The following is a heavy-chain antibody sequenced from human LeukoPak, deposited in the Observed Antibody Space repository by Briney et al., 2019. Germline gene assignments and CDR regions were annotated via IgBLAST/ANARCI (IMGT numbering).Heavy chain of an antibody. Sequence: GGSLRLSCAASGFTFSSYSMNWVRQAPGKGLEWISYISSSGSTINYADSVKGRFTISRDSAKNSLYLQMNSLRAEDTAVYYCAREGPRGNSQFDYWGQGTLVTVSS. CDR2: ISSSGSTI. D-gene: IGHD2/OR15-2a*01. CDR1: GFTFSSYS. J-gene: IGHJ4*02. V-gene: IGHV3-48*01. CDR3: AREGPRGNSQFDY.